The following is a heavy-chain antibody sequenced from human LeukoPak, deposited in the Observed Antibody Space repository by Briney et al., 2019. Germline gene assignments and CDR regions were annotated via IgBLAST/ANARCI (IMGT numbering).Heavy chain of an antibody. Sequence: SGPTLVNPTQTLTLTCTFSGFSLSTSGEGVGWIRQPPGKALEWLALIYWNDDKRYSPSLKSRLTITKDTSKNQVVLTMTNMDPVDTATYYCAHRDRTYCTNGVCYTGSFDYWGQGTLVTVSS. CDR2: IYWNDDK. D-gene: IGHD2-8*01. CDR1: GFSLSTSGEG. J-gene: IGHJ4*02. CDR3: AHRDRTYCTNGVCYTGSFDY. V-gene: IGHV2-5*01.